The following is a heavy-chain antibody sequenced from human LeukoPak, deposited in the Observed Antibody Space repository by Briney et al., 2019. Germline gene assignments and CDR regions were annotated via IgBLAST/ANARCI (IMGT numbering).Heavy chain of an antibody. Sequence: ASVKVSCKVSGYTLTELAIHWVRQAPGKGLEWMGGFDPEDGETIYAQNFQGRVSVTEDTSTDTAYMALRSLRSEDTAVYYCATQATGYFYHWGQGTLVTVSS. CDR2: FDPEDGET. J-gene: IGHJ4*02. CDR3: ATQATGYFYH. CDR1: GYTLTELA. V-gene: IGHV1-24*01.